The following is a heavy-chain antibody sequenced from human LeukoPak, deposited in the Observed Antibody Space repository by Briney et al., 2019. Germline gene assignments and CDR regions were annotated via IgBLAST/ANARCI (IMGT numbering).Heavy chain of an antibody. CDR3: TKDVADYVWGDYRHFDM. D-gene: IGHD3-16*02. V-gene: IGHV3-9*01. Sequence: GGSLRLSCAASGFSFDYYAMHWVRQSPRKGLEWVAGITWNSDFTALADSVKGRFTISRDNANNSVYLHMNTLTPDDTAVYYCTKDVADYVWGDYRHFDMWGQGTLVTVSA. J-gene: IGHJ4*02. CDR1: GFSFDYYA. CDR2: ITWNSDFT.